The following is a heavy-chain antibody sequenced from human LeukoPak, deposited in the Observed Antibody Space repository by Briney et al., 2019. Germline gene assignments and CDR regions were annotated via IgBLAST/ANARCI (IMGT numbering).Heavy chain of an antibody. D-gene: IGHD2-15*01. CDR1: GYTFTGYY. V-gene: IGHV1-2*02. Sequence: GASVKVSCKASGYTFTGYYMHWVRQAPGQGLEWMGWINPNSGGTNYAQKFQGRVTMTRDTSISTAYMELSRLRSDDTAVYYCARDGVVVAPQGAFDIWGQGTPVPVSS. CDR2: INPNSGGT. J-gene: IGHJ3*02. CDR3: ARDGVVVAPQGAFDI.